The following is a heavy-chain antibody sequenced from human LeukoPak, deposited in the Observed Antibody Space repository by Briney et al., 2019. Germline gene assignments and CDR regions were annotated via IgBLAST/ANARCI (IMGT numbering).Heavy chain of an antibody. V-gene: IGHV4-59*01. D-gene: IGHD3-10*01. Sequence: SETLSLTCTVSGCSISSYYRSWIRQPPGKGLEWIGYIYYSGSTNYNPSLKSRVTISVDTSKNQFSLKLSSVTAADTAVYYCARLGGYGSGSYSGWFDPWGQGTLVTVSS. CDR2: IYYSGST. J-gene: IGHJ5*02. CDR3: ARLGGYGSGSYSGWFDP. CDR1: GCSISSYY.